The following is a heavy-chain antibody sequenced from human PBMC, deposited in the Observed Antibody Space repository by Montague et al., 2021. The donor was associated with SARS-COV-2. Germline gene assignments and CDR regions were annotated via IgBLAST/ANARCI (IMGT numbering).Heavy chain of an antibody. CDR2: IYYSGST. CDR1: GGSISSSSYY. V-gene: IGHV4-39*01. D-gene: IGHD3-9*01. CDR3: ARLSKTGYPPLYYYYSMDV. Sequence: SETLSLTCTVSGGSISSSSYYWGWIRQPPGKGLEWIGSIYYSGSTYYNPSLKSRVTISVDTSKNQFSLKLSSVTAADTAVYYCARLSKTGYPPLYYYYSMDVWGQGTTVTVSS. J-gene: IGHJ6*02.